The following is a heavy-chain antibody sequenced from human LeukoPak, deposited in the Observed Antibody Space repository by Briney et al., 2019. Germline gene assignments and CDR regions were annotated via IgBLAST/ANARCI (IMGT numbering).Heavy chain of an antibody. Sequence: ASVKVSCKASGYTFTSYGISWVRQAPGQGLEWMGWISAYNGNTNYAQKLQGRVTMTTDTSTSTAYMEMRSLRSDDTAVYYCAREGIALELSYNWFDPWGQGTLVTVSS. D-gene: IGHD1-7*01. V-gene: IGHV1-18*01. CDR1: GYTFTSYG. J-gene: IGHJ5*02. CDR3: AREGIALELSYNWFDP. CDR2: ISAYNGNT.